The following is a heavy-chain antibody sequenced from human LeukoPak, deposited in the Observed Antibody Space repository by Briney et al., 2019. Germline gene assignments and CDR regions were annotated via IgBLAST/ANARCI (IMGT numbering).Heavy chain of an antibody. Sequence: SETLSLTCTVSGGSISSYYWSWIRQPAGEGLEWIGRIYTSGSTNYNPSLKSRVTMSVDTSKNQFSLKLSSVTAADTAVYYCARDFGPLAYCGGDCYSADWYSDLWGRGTLVTVSS. J-gene: IGHJ2*01. V-gene: IGHV4-4*07. D-gene: IGHD2-21*02. CDR1: GGSISSYY. CDR3: ARDFGPLAYCGGDCYSADWYSDL. CDR2: IYTSGST.